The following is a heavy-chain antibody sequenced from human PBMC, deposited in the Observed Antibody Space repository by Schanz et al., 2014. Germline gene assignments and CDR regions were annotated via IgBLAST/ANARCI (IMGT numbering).Heavy chain of an antibody. D-gene: IGHD2-8*01. Sequence: QVQLVESGGGVVQPGRSLRLSCAGSGFSFSDYGMHWVRQAPGRGLEWVAVISYHGSERYYADSVKGRFTISRDNAKNSLYLQMNSLRAEDTAVYYCARAGCINGACKYGMDVWGQGTTVTVSS. J-gene: IGHJ6*02. CDR3: ARAGCINGACKYGMDV. V-gene: IGHV3-30*03. CDR1: GFSFSDYG. CDR2: ISYHGSER.